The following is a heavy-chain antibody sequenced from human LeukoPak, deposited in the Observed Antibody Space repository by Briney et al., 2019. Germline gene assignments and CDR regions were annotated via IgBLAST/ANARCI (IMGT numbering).Heavy chain of an antibody. CDR2: INPNSGGT. D-gene: IGHD2-15*01. CDR1: GYTFTGYY. Sequence: ASVKVSCKASGYTFTGYYMHWVRQAPGQGLEWMGWINPNSGGTNYAQKFQGRVTMTRDTSISTAYMELSRLRSDDTAVYYCARGYRSGGSCLGYFDYWGQGTLVTVSS. V-gene: IGHV1-2*02. J-gene: IGHJ4*02. CDR3: ARGYRSGGSCLGYFDY.